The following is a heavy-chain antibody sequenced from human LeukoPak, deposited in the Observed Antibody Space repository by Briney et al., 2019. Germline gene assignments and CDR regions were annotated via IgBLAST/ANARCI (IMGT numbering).Heavy chain of an antibody. D-gene: IGHD5-18*01. CDR1: GGSISSYY. J-gene: IGHJ6*03. Sequence: PSETLSLTCTVSGGSISSYYWSWLRQPPGKGLEWIGYIYYSGSTNYNPSLKSRVTISVDTSKNQFSLKLSSVTAADTAVYYCARGYSYGYYYYMDVWGKGTPVTVSS. CDR2: IYYSGST. V-gene: IGHV4-59*01. CDR3: ARGYSYGYYYYMDV.